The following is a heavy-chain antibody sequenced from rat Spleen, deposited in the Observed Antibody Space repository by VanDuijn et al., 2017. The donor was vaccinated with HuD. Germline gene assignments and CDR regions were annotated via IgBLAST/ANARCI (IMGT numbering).Heavy chain of an antibody. V-gene: IGHV5-25*01. CDR3: TRHGRGERTYYYVMDA. CDR2: ITNASGRT. D-gene: IGHD4-3*01. J-gene: IGHJ4*01. CDR1: GFTFSNYY. Sequence: EVKLVESGGGLVQPGRSLKLSCAASGFTFSNYYMAWVRQAPTKGLEWVASITNASGRTYYPDSVKGRFTISRDNAKSTLYRQRDSLRAEDTATYYCTRHGRGERTYYYVMDAWGQGASVTVSS.